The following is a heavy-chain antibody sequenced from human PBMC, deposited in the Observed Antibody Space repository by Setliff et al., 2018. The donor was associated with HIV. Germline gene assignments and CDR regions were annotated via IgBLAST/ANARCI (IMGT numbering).Heavy chain of an antibody. CDR3: ARADSSNWYHVDY. V-gene: IGHV1-2*02. D-gene: IGHD6-13*01. J-gene: IGHJ4*02. Sequence: ASVKVSCKASGYTFTGNYIHWVRQAPGQGLEWMGWINPNSGGTNYEQKFQGRVTMTRDTSISTAYMELSRLRSDDTALYYCARADSSNWYHVDYWGQGTLVTVSS. CDR2: INPNSGGT. CDR1: GYTFTGNY.